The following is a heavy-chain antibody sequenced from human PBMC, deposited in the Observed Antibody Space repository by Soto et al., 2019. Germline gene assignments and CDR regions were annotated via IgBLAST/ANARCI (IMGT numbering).Heavy chain of an antibody. V-gene: IGHV3-7*01. D-gene: IGHD3-10*01. CDR3: ARDRKREVRGVIITGGYYYMDV. CDR1: GFTLSSYW. CDR2: IKQDGSEK. Sequence: GGSLRLSCAASGFTLSSYWMSWVRQAPGKGLEWVANIKQDGSEKYYVDSVKGRFTISRDNAKNSLYLQMNSLRAEDTAVYYCARDRKREVRGVIITGGYYYMDVWGKGTTVTVSS. J-gene: IGHJ6*03.